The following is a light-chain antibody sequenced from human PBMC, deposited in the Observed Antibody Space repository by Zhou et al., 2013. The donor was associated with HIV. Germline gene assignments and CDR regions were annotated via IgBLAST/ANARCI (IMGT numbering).Light chain of an antibody. CDR1: QSVSSN. CDR3: QQYDSSIPT. Sequence: EIVLTQSPATLSLSPGERATLSCRASQSVSSNLAWYQQKPGQAPRLLIYGASTRATGIPARFSGSGSGTDFALTISRLEPEDFAVYYCQQYDSSIPTFGQGTKVEIK. V-gene: IGKV3-20*01. CDR2: GAS. J-gene: IGKJ1*01.